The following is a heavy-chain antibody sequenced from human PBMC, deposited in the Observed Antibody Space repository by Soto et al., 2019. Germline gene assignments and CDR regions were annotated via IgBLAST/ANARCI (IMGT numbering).Heavy chain of an antibody. CDR1: GFTFSSYG. D-gene: IGHD3-22*01. CDR3: AKVAGDSSGYYPDY. J-gene: IGHJ4*02. Sequence: QVQLVESGGGVVQPGRSLRLSCAASGFTFSSYGMHWVRQAPGKGLEWVAVISYDGSNKYYADSVKGRFTISRDNSKNTLYLQMNSLRAEDTAVYYCAKVAGDSSGYYPDYWGQGTLVTVSS. V-gene: IGHV3-30*18. CDR2: ISYDGSNK.